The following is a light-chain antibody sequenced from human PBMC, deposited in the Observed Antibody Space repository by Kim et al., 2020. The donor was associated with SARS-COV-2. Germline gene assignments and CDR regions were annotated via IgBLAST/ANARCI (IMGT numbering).Light chain of an antibody. V-gene: IGKV3-11*01. J-gene: IGKJ5*01. Sequence: EIVKTQHQATLSLSPGARATLSCRASQSISTYLAWYQQKPGQAPRLLIYDASNRATGIPARFSGSGSGTDFTLTISSLEPEDFAVYYCQRRSILITSG. CDR1: QSISTY. CDR3: QRRSILIT. CDR2: DAS.